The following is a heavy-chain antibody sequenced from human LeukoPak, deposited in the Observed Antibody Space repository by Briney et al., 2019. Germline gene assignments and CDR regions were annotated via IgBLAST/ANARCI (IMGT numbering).Heavy chain of an antibody. J-gene: IGHJ4*02. CDR3: ARLVGFLFDY. CDR1: GGSFSGYY. D-gene: IGHD2-8*02. Sequence: SETLSLTCAVYGGSFSGYYWSWIRQPPGKGLEWIGEINHSGSTNYNPSLKSRVTISVDTSKNQFSLKLSSVTAADTAVYYCARLVGFLFDYWGQGTLVTVSS. V-gene: IGHV4-34*01. CDR2: INHSGST.